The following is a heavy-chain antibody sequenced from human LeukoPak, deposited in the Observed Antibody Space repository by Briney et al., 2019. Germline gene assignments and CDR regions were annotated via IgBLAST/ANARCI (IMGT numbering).Heavy chain of an antibody. V-gene: IGHV3-30-3*01. Sequence: GRSLRLSCVASGFTFSSFALHWVRQAPGKGLEWVAVLSYEGGNKYYADSVKGRFTISRDNSKNTLYLQMNSLRAEDTAVYYCASYSYYYDSSGYFDYWGQGTLVTVSS. CDR1: GFTFSSFA. D-gene: IGHD3-22*01. CDR2: LSYEGGNK. J-gene: IGHJ4*02. CDR3: ASYSYYYDSSGYFDY.